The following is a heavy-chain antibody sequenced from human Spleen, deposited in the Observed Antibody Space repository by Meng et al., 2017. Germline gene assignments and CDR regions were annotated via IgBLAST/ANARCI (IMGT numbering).Heavy chain of an antibody. CDR2: ISYDGSNK. CDR1: GFTFSSYA. V-gene: IGHV3-30*04. CDR3: ATGGLLAGMRDAFDI. D-gene: IGHD6-19*01. J-gene: IGHJ3*02. Sequence: GESLKISCAASGFTFSSYAMHWVRQAPGKGLEWVAVISYDGSNKYYAGPVKGRFTISRDNFNNTLYLQMNSLRAEDTAVYYCATGGLLAGMRDAFDIWGQGTMVTVSS.